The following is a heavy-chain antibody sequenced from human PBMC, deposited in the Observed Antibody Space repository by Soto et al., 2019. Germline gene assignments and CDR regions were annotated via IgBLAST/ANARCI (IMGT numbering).Heavy chain of an antibody. Sequence: QVQLVQSGAEVKKPGSSVKVSCQASGDTFSSYAISWVRQAPGQGLEWMGGIIPIFGTANYAQKFQGRVRITADESTSTAYMEMSSLKSEDTAVYYCARDSGYCSGGSCGLGGWFDPWGKGTLVTVSS. CDR1: GDTFSSYA. J-gene: IGHJ5*02. D-gene: IGHD2-15*01. V-gene: IGHV1-69*01. CDR2: IIPIFGTA. CDR3: ARDSGYCSGGSCGLGGWFDP.